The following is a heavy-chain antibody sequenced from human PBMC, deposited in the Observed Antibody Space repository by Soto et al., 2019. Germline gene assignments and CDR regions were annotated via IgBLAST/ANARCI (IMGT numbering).Heavy chain of an antibody. J-gene: IGHJ4*02. V-gene: IGHV3-33*01. D-gene: IGHD6-13*01. Sequence: QVQLVESGGGGVQPGRSLRLSCAASGFTFTTYGIHWVRQAPGKGLEWVAVMWNDGGDKYYADSVKGRFIISRDNSKNTVFLQMNSLRAEDTAVYYCARDLYSICLDYWGQGALVTVSS. CDR2: MWNDGGDK. CDR1: GFTFTTYG. CDR3: ARDLYSICLDY.